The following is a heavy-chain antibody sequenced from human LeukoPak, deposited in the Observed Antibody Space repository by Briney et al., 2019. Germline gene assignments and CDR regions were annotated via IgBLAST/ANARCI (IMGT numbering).Heavy chain of an antibody. J-gene: IGHJ4*02. CDR1: GFTFSSYA. Sequence: GGSLRLSCSASGFTFSSYAMHWVRQAPGKGLEYVSVISSNGGSTSYANSVKGRFTISRDNSKNTLYLQMGSLRAEDMAVYYCARDLSGGGLDYWGQGTLVTVSS. CDR3: ARDLSGGGLDY. V-gene: IGHV3-64*01. CDR2: ISSNGGST. D-gene: IGHD3-10*01.